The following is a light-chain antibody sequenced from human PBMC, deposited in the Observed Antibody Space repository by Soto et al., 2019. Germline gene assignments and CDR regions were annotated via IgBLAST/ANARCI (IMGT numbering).Light chain of an antibody. J-gene: IGKJ1*01. CDR3: QQYGGSPKT. CDR1: QIVTSNY. Sequence: EIVLTQSPGTLSLSPGERATLSCRASQIVTSNYLAWVQQKPGQAPRLLLYGASTRAPGIPDRFSGSGSGKDFTLTISRLEPEDFAVYYCQQYGGSPKTFGQGTKVEIK. CDR2: GAS. V-gene: IGKV3-20*01.